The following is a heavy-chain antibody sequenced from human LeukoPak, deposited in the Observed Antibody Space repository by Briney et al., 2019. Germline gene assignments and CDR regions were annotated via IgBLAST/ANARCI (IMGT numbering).Heavy chain of an antibody. J-gene: IGHJ4*02. D-gene: IGHD3-3*01. CDR1: GFTFSSYW. CDR2: IRQDGSEK. Sequence: GGSLRLSCAASGFTFSSYWMNWVRQAPGKGLEWVANIRQDGSEKDYLDSVKGRCSISRDNAKNSLYLQMNNLRAEDTAVYYCARVGGNYDFWSGYYTSEYYCDYWGQGTLVTVSS. CDR3: ARVGGNYDFWSGYYTSEYYCDY. V-gene: IGHV3-7*01.